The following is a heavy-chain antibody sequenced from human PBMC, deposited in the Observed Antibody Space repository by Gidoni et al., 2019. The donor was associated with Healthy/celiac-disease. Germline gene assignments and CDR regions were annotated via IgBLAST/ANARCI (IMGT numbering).Heavy chain of an antibody. D-gene: IGHD1-20*01. J-gene: IGHJ5*02. CDR1: GYSFTSYW. Sequence: EVQLVQSGAEVKKLGESLWISCKGSGYSFTSYWTSWVRQMPGKGLEWMGRIDTSDSYTNYSPSFQGHVTISADKSISTAYLQWSSLKASDTAMYYCARHPRITGTYNWFDPWGQGTLVTVSS. CDR2: IDTSDSYT. V-gene: IGHV5-10-1*03. CDR3: ARHPRITGTYNWFDP.